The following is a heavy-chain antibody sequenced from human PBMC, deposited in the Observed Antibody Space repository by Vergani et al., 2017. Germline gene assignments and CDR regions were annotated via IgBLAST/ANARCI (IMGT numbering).Heavy chain of an antibody. Sequence: QVQLVQSGAEVKKPGSSVKVSCKASVGTFSSYTISWVRQAPGQGLEWMGRIIPILGIANYAQKFQGRVTITADKSTSTAYMELSSLRSEDTAVYYCARDLRYSGYDDLDYWGQGTLVTVSS. CDR1: VGTFSSYT. CDR2: IIPILGIA. D-gene: IGHD5-12*01. CDR3: ARDLRYSGYDDLDY. V-gene: IGHV1-69*08. J-gene: IGHJ4*02.